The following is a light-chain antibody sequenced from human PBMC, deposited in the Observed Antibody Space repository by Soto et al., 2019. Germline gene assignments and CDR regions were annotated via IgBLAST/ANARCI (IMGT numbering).Light chain of an antibody. CDR3: QSYDSSLSGSHVV. V-gene: IGLV1-40*01. J-gene: IGLJ2*01. CDR1: SSNIGAGYD. CDR2: GNS. Sequence: QSVLTQPPSVSGAPGQRVTISCTGSSSNIGAGYDVHWYQQLPGTAPKLLIYGNSNRPSGVPDRFSGSKSGTSASLAITGLQPEDEADYYCQSYDSSLSGSHVVFGAGTKLTVL.